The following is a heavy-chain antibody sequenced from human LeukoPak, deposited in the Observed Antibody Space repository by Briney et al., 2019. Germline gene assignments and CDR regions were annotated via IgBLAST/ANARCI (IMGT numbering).Heavy chain of an antibody. CDR3: ARVLSSRFDP. V-gene: IGHV4-59*01. D-gene: IGHD2-2*01. J-gene: IGHJ5*02. CDR2: ISYSGTS. Sequence: SETLSLTCSVSGASIASYYWSWVRQPPGKGLEWIGYISYSGTSRYNPSLKSRVTMSIDTSMNQVSLKLSSVTAADTAVYYCARVLSSRFDPWGQGTLVTVSS. CDR1: GASIASYY.